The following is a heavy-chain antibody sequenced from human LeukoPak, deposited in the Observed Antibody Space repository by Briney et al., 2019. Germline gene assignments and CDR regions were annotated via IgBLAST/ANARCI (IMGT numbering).Heavy chain of an antibody. D-gene: IGHD2/OR15-2a*01. CDR3: ASPIGSDAFDI. CDR2: IIPIFGSA. Sequence: GASVKVSCKASGGTFSSYAISWVRQAPGQGLEWMGGIIPIFGSANYAQKFQGRVTITADESTSTAYMELSSLRSEDTAVYYCASPIGSDAFDIWGQGTMVTVFS. J-gene: IGHJ3*02. CDR1: GGTFSSYA. V-gene: IGHV1-69*01.